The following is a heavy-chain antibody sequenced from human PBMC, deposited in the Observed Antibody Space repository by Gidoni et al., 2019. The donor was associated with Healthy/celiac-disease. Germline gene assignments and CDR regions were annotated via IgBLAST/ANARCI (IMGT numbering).Heavy chain of an antibody. CDR1: GFSFSSYA. CDR2: ISGSGGST. V-gene: IGHV3-23*01. J-gene: IGHJ4*02. CDR3: AKDMVRGVTQLIS. D-gene: IGHD3-10*01. Sequence: EVQLLESGGGLVQPGGSLRLSCAASGFSFSSYAMSWVRQAPGKGLEWVSAISGSGGSTYYADSVKGRFTISRDNSKNTLYLQMNSLRAEDTAVYYCAKDMVRGVTQLISWGQGTLVTVSS.